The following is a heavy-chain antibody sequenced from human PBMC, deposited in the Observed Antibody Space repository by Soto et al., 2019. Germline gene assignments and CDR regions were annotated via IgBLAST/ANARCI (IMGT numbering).Heavy chain of an antibody. D-gene: IGHD6-13*01. J-gene: IGHJ5*02. CDR2: ISGSGDKT. Sequence: GGSLRLSCAASGFSFSNFAMSWVRQAPGTGLEWVSSISGSGDKTYYLDSVKGRFTISRDNSKNTLYLHMNSLGAEDTAVYFCAKDYASTWYWYFDPWGQGTLVTVSS. V-gene: IGHV3-23*01. CDR3: AKDYASTWYWYFDP. CDR1: GFSFSNFA.